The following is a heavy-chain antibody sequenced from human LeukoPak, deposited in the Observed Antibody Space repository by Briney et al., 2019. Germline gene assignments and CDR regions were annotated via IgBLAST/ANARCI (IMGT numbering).Heavy chain of an antibody. J-gene: IGHJ5*02. CDR2: FEPISGTK. V-gene: IGHV1-46*04. D-gene: IGHD3-16*01. CDR3: ARDKEEAAHYDWFDP. Sequence: GASVKVSCKTSGYPFSSYYMHWERQAPGQGLEWMGIFEPISGTKRVAEKLQGRVNMTRDTATSTVYMELSSLRPEDTAMYYCARDKEEAAHYDWFDPWGQGTQVTLSS. CDR1: GYPFSSYY.